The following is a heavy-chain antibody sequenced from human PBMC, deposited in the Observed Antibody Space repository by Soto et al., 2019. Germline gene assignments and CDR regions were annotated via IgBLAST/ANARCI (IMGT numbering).Heavy chain of an antibody. D-gene: IGHD1-26*01. Sequence: QVQLVQSGAEVKKPGSSVKVSCKASGGTFSSYAISWVRQAPGQGLEWMGGINPIFGTANYAQKFQGRVKIAADESTSTAYMELSSLISEDTAVYYCARVGQPVYSGRIFYGMGVWGQGTTVTGSS. V-gene: IGHV1-69*01. CDR2: INPIFGTA. J-gene: IGHJ6*01. CDR3: ARVGQPVYSGRIFYGMGV. CDR1: GGTFSSYA.